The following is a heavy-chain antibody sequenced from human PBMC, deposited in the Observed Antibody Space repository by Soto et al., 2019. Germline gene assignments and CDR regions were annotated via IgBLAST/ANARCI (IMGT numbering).Heavy chain of an antibody. J-gene: IGHJ4*02. CDR1: CGSISSGDYY. CDR2: IYYSGST. CDR3: ARDIGARYFDY. D-gene: IGHD2-15*01. V-gene: IGHV4-30-4*01. Sequence: QVQLQESGPGLVKPSQTLSLTCTVSCGSISSGDYYWSWILQPPGKGLEWNGYIYYSGSTSYNPYLKSRVTISVDTSKNKFSLKLSSVTAADTAVYYCARDIGARYFDYWGQGTLVTVSS.